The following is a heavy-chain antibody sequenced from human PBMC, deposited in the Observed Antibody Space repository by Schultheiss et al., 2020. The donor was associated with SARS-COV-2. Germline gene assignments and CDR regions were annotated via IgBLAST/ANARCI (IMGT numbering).Heavy chain of an antibody. V-gene: IGHV4-31*03. CDR1: GGSISSGGYY. D-gene: IGHD6-19*01. CDR2: IYYSGST. Sequence: SQTLSLTCTVSGGSISSGGYYWSWIRQHPGKGLEWIGYIYYSGSTYYNPSLKSRLTISVDTSKNQFSLKLRSVTAADTAVYYCARQSSSGWYPQYFQHWGQGTLVTVSS. CDR3: ARQSSSGWYPQYFQH. J-gene: IGHJ1*01.